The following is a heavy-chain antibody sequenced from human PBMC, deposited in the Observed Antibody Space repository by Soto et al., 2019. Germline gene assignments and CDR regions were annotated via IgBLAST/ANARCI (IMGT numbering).Heavy chain of an antibody. CDR1: GFTFGSYW. J-gene: IGHJ6*02. CDR2: ISLDGSRT. CDR3: ARATPGYSSGSRYYGMDV. V-gene: IGHV3-74*01. Sequence: EVQLVESGGGLVQPGGSLRLSCAAPGFTFGSYWMHWVRQAPGKALVWVSHISLDGSRTTYADSVKGRFTISSDNAKSTLYLLLNSLRAEDTAVYYCARATPGYSSGSRYYGMDVWGPGTTVTVSS. D-gene: IGHD2-15*01.